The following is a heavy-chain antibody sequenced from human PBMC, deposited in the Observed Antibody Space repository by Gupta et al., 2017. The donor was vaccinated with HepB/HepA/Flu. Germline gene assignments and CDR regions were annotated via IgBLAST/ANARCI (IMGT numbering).Heavy chain of an antibody. V-gene: IGHV4-4*02. CDR2: IYHSGST. CDR1: GGSLSSSNW. D-gene: IGHD2-15*01. CDR3: AREGSVVVAATSWNWFDP. J-gene: IGHJ5*02. Sequence: QVQLQESGPGLVKPSGTLSLTCAVSGGSLSSSNWWSWVRQPPGKGLEWIGEIYHSGSTNYNPSLKSRVTISVDKSKNQFSLKLSSVTAADTAAYYCAREGSVVVAATSWNWFDPWGQGTLVTVSS.